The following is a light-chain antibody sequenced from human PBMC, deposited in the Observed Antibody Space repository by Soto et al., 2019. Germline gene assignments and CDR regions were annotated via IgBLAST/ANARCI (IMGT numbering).Light chain of an antibody. CDR2: DAS. Sequence: DIQMTQSPSTLSACVGDRVTITCRASQSISRWLAWSQQKPGKAPKLLIYDASNLQSGVSSRFSGSGSGTEFTLTITSLQPDDFATYYCQQYSSFLTFGGGTKVEI. J-gene: IGKJ4*01. V-gene: IGKV1-5*01. CDR1: QSISRW. CDR3: QQYSSFLT.